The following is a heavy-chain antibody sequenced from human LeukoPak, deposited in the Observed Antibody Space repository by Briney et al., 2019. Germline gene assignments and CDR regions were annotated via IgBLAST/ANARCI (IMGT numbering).Heavy chain of an antibody. D-gene: IGHD1-14*01. CDR1: GGSISNYY. J-gene: IGHJ4*02. CDR3: ARFGTGTRIFDY. Sequence: PSETLSLTCTVSGGSISNYYWSWIRQPPGKGLEWIGNIYYSGSTNYSPSLKSRVTISVDTSKNQFSLKLSSVTAADTAVYYCARFGTGTRIFDYWGQGTLVTVSS. CDR2: IYYSGST. V-gene: IGHV4-59*01.